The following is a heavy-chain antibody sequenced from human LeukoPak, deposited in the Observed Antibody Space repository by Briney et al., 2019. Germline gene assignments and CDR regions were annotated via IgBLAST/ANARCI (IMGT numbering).Heavy chain of an antibody. CDR3: AKDLDSYGYGSLDY. V-gene: IGHV3-48*01. Sequence: GGSLRLSCAASGFIFSSFSMNWVRQAPGKGLEWISYISSSSRTIYYADSVKGRFTISRDNAKNSLYLQMNSLRAEDTAVYYCAKDLDSYGYGSLDYWGQGTLVTVSS. CDR2: ISSSSRTI. D-gene: IGHD5-18*01. J-gene: IGHJ4*02. CDR1: GFIFSSFS.